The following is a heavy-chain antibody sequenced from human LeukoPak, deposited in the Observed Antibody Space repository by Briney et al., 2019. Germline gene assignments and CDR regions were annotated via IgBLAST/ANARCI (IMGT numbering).Heavy chain of an antibody. Sequence: GGSLRLSCAASGFTFSSYAMSWVRQAPGKGLEWVSGISWNSGSIDYADSVKGRFTISRDNAKNSLYLQMNSLRAEGTALYYCAKAPSYSSGWPAEYFQHWGQGTLVTVSS. CDR2: ISWNSGSI. V-gene: IGHV3-9*01. J-gene: IGHJ1*01. D-gene: IGHD6-19*01. CDR3: AKAPSYSSGWPAEYFQH. CDR1: GFTFSSYA.